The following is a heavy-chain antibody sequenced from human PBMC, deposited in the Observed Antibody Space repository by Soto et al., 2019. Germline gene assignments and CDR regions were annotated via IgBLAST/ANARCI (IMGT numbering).Heavy chain of an antibody. CDR1: GFTFSSYG. V-gene: IGHV3-30*18. D-gene: IGHD3-10*01. CDR3: AEDRNGAGVRGYFDY. J-gene: IGHJ4*02. Sequence: QVQLVESGGGVVQPGKSLRLSCAGSGFTFSSYGMDWVRPAPGKGLGWVAVISYDGSNKYYADSVKGRFTNSRDKFKNTLYLQMSSLRADDTVVYYCAEDRNGAGVRGYFDYWGQGTLVTVSS. CDR2: ISYDGSNK.